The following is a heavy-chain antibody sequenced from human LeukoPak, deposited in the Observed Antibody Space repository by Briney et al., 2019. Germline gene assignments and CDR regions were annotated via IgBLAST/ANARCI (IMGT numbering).Heavy chain of an antibody. V-gene: IGHV3-66*04. D-gene: IGHD6-13*01. J-gene: IGHJ4*02. Sequence: PGGSLRLSCAASGFIVSTNYMSWVRQAPGKGLGWVSVIFSAGSTYYADSVKGRFTISRDNSKNTLYLQMNSLRAEDTAVYYCARHSSSWDYFDYWGQGTLVTVSS. CDR1: GFIVSTNY. CDR2: IFSAGST. CDR3: ARHSSSWDYFDY.